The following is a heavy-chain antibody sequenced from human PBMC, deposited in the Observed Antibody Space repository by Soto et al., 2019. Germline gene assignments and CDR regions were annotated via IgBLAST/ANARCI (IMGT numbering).Heavy chain of an antibody. V-gene: IGHV3-49*04. Sequence: GSLRLSCSGSGFTFADYNLHWVRQAPGKGLDWVGFIRSKLYGGTTEFAASVKGRFTISRDDSKNIAYLEMNSLKTEDAAVYYCNRSEADYRDFDYWSQGTLVTVSS. CDR1: GFTFADYN. CDR2: IRSKLYGGTT. J-gene: IGHJ4*02. D-gene: IGHD4-17*01. CDR3: NRSEADYRDFDY.